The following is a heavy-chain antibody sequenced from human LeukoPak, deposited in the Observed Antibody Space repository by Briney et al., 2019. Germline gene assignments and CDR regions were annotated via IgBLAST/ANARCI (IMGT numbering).Heavy chain of an antibody. J-gene: IGHJ3*02. CDR1: GGSISSGGCS. CDR3: ARAPGLGAFDI. D-gene: IGHD1-14*01. Sequence: TLSLTCAVSGGSISSGGCSWNWIRQPPGKGLEWIGYIYHSGSTSYNPSLKSRVTISVDRSKNQFSLKLSSVTAADTAVYYCARAPGLGAFDIWGQGTMVTVSS. CDR2: IYHSGST. V-gene: IGHV4-30-2*01.